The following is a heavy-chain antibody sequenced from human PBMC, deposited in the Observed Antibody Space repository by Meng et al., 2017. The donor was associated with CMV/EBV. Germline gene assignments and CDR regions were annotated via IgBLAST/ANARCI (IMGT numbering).Heavy chain of an antibody. V-gene: IGHV3-23*01. D-gene: IGHD2-2*02. Sequence: GGSLRLSCAASGFTSSSYAMSWVRQAPGKGLEWVSAISGSGGSTYYADSVKGRFTISRDNSKNTLYLQMNSLRAEDTAVYYCAKGKGGCSSTSCYTACDYWGKGTLVTVSS. CDR3: AKGKGGCSSTSCYTACDY. CDR1: GFTSSSYA. CDR2: ISGSGGST. J-gene: IGHJ4*02.